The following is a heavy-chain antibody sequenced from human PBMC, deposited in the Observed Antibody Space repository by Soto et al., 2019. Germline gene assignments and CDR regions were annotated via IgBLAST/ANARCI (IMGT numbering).Heavy chain of an antibody. V-gene: IGHV1-2*02. CDR2: INPNSGGT. CDR1: GYTFTDYY. Sequence: ASVKVSCKASGYTFTDYYMHWVRQAPGQGLEWMGWINPNSGGTNYERKFQGRVTMNRVTSISTAYMELSSLRSDDTALYYCAKDPNIVVVTAATGGMDVWGQGTTVTVSS. D-gene: IGHD2-2*01. CDR3: AKDPNIVVVTAATGGMDV. J-gene: IGHJ6*02.